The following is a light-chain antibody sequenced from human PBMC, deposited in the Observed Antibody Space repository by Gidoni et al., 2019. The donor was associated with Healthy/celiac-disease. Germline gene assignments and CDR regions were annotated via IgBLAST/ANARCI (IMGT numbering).Light chain of an antibody. CDR1: QSVSSY. V-gene: IGKV3-11*01. CDR3: QQRSNWLWT. Sequence: VLTQSPATLSLSPGERATLSCRASQSVSSYLAWYQQKPGQAPRLLIYDASNRATGIPARFSGSGSGTDFTLTISSLEPEDFAVYYCQQRSNWLWTFGQGTKVEIK. J-gene: IGKJ1*01. CDR2: DAS.